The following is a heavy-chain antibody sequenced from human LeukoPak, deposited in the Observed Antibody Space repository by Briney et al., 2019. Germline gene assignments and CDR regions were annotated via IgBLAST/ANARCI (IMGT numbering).Heavy chain of an antibody. CDR2: ISAYNGNT. J-gene: IGHJ4*02. Sequence: ATVKVSCKASGYTFTKYGIRWVGQAPGQGLEWMGWISAYNGNTNYAQKLQGRVTMTTDTSTSTAYMELRSLRSDDTAVYYCARDRGFVRSCYFDCCVQGTLVTVSS. CDR1: GYTFTKYG. D-gene: IGHD1-26*01. CDR3: ARDRGFVRSCYFDC. V-gene: IGHV1-18*01.